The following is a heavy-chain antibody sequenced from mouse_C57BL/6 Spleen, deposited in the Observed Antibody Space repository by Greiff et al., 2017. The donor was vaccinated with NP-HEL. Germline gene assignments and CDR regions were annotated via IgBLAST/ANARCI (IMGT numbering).Heavy chain of an antibody. CDR3: AREEVYYGSPWFAY. CDR1: GYTFTSYW. CDR2: IYPGSGST. D-gene: IGHD1-1*01. V-gene: IGHV1-55*01. Sequence: QVQLKQPGAELVKPGASVKMSCKASGYTFTSYWITWVKQRPGQGLEWIGDIYPGSGSTNYNEKFKSKATLTVDTSSSTAYMQLSSLTSEDSAVYYCAREEVYYGSPWFAYWGQGTLVTVSA. J-gene: IGHJ3*01.